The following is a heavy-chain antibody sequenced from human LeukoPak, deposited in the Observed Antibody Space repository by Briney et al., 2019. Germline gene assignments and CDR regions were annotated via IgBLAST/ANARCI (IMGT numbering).Heavy chain of an antibody. CDR3: ARGIGYSSSWYHYYYYMDV. V-gene: IGHV1-8*01. Sequence: ASVKVSCKASGYTFTSYDINWVRQATGQGLEWMGWMNPNSGNTGYAQKFQGRVTMTRNTSISTAYMELSSLRSEDTAVYYCARGIGYSSSWYHYYYYMDVWGQGTLVTVSS. J-gene: IGHJ6*03. D-gene: IGHD6-13*01. CDR1: GYTFTSYD. CDR2: MNPNSGNT.